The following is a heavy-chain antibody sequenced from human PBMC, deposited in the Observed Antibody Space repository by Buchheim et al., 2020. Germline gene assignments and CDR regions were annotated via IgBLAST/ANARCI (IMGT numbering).Heavy chain of an antibody. D-gene: IGHD3-10*01. CDR2: IWYDGSNK. Sequence: QVQLVESGGGVVQPGRSLRLSCAASGFTFSSYGMHWVRQAPGKGLEWVAVIWYDGSNKYYADSVKGRFTISRDNSKNTLYLQMNSLRAEDTAVYYCARVRGVMANYYYYGMDVWGQGTT. CDR1: GFTFSSYG. CDR3: ARVRGVMANYYYYGMDV. V-gene: IGHV3-33*01. J-gene: IGHJ6*02.